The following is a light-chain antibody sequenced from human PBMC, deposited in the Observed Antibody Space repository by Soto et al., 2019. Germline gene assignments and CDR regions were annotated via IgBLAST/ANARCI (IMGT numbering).Light chain of an antibody. CDR2: DVT. CDR1: TDDVGGYNY. CDR3: SSYAGSNILL. Sequence: QSALTQPPSASGSPGQSVTISCTGTTDDVGGYNYVSWYQQHPGKAPKLMIYDVTQRPSGVPDRFSGSKSGNTASLTVSGLQAEDEADYYCSSYAGSNILLFGGGTKLTVL. V-gene: IGLV2-8*01. J-gene: IGLJ3*02.